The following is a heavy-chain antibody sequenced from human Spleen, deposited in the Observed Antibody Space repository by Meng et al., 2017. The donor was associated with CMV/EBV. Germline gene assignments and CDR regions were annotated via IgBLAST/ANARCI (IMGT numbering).Heavy chain of an antibody. CDR1: GYTFTGYY. J-gene: IGHJ4*02. CDR2: INPNSGGT. V-gene: IGHV1-2*02. Sequence: ASVKVSCKASGYTFTGYYMHWVRQAPGQGLEWMGWINPNSGGTNYAQKFQGRVTMTRDTSISTAYMELSRLRSDDTAVYFCASSIIMIRGVMAYWGQGSLVTVSS. CDR3: ASSIIMIRGVMAY. D-gene: IGHD3-10*01.